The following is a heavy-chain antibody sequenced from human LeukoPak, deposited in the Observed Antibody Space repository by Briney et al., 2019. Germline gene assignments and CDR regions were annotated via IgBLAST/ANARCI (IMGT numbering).Heavy chain of an antibody. CDR2: INSGGGA. CDR3: ATRIELGWYDN. CDR1: GFTVSNNY. J-gene: IGHJ5*02. V-gene: IGHV3-66*01. Sequence: GGSLRLSCAASGFTVSNNYMSWVRQAPGKGLEWVSVINSGGGAYYADSVKARFTISRDNSKNTVYLQMNSLTGDDTAVYYCATRIELGWYDNWGQGTLVTVSS. D-gene: IGHD1-7*01.